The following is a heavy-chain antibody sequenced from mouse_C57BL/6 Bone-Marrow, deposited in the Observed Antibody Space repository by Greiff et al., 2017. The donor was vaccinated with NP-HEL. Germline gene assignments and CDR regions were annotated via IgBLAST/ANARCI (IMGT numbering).Heavy chain of an antibody. D-gene: IGHD2-4*01. CDR1: GYAFSSSW. CDR3: ARSGGLRRGFAY. Sequence: VKLVESGPELVKPGASVKISCKASGYAFSSSWMNWVKQRPGKGLEWIGRIYPGDGDTNYNGKFKGKATLTADKSSSTAYMQLSSLTSEDSAVYFCARSGGLRRGFAYWGQGTLVTVSA. CDR2: IYPGDGDT. J-gene: IGHJ3*01. V-gene: IGHV1-82*01.